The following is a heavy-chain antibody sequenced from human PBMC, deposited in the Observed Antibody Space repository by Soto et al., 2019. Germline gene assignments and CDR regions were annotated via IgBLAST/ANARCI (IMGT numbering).Heavy chain of an antibody. V-gene: IGHV3-23*01. J-gene: IGHJ6*02. Sequence: EVQLLESGGGLVQPGGSLRLSCAASGFTFSSYAMSWVRQAPGKGLEWVSAISGSGGSTYYADSVKGRFTISRDNSKNTLYLQMNSLRAEDTAVYYCAKTTVTRFSSYYYYYGMDVWGQGTTVTVSS. D-gene: IGHD4-17*01. CDR2: ISGSGGST. CDR3: AKTTVTRFSSYYYYYGMDV. CDR1: GFTFSSYA.